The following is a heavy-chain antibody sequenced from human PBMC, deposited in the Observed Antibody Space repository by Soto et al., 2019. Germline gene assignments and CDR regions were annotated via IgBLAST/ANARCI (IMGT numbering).Heavy chain of an antibody. D-gene: IGHD6-19*01. Sequence: QVQLQESGPGLVKPSETLSLTCTVSGDSISSLYWSWIRQPPGKGLEWIGYIYYSGSINYNPSLTRRVTISVAPPKNQFSLRLSSVTAADTAVFYCAKSLWDTSGWKTDYWGQGTLVTVSS. J-gene: IGHJ4*02. CDR2: IYYSGSI. CDR1: GDSISSLY. V-gene: IGHV4-59*01. CDR3: AKSLWDTSGWKTDY.